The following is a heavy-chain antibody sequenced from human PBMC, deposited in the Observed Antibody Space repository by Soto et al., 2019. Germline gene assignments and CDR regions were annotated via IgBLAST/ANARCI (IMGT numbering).Heavy chain of an antibody. CDR2: ISWNSNII. CDR3: AKGGPDGFCSGGRCYFDY. D-gene: IGHD2-15*01. CDR1: GFTFDDYA. V-gene: IGHV3-9*01. Sequence: EVQLVWSGGGLVQPGRDLRRSCSASGFTFDDYAMHWVLRVPVKGREWVSSISWNSNIIGYADSVKGRFTISRDNAKNSLYLQMNSLRPEDTALYYCAKGGPDGFCSGGRCYFDYWGQGTLVTVSS. J-gene: IGHJ4*02.